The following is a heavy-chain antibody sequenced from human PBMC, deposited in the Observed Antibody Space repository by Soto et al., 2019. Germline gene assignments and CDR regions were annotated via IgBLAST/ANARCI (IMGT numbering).Heavy chain of an antibody. CDR3: TTWRREKSCTSVSCYGDGAY. CDR1: GFTFSDYW. Sequence: EVQLVESGGALVQPGGSLRLSCAASGFTFSDYWMHWVRQAPGKGLVWVSRIKGDESSTNYADSVKGRFSISRDDSKNTFYLQMNSLKSEDTAVYYCTTWRREKSCTSVSCYGDGAYWGQGTLVTVSS. CDR2: IKGDESST. D-gene: IGHD2-2*01. J-gene: IGHJ4*02. V-gene: IGHV3-74*01.